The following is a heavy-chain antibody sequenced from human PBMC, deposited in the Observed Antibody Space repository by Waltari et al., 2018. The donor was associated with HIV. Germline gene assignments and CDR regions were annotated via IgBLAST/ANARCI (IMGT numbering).Heavy chain of an antibody. CDR3: ARDSLSIVVVVAAWYFDL. D-gene: IGHD2-15*01. CDR2: INPNSGGT. J-gene: IGHJ2*01. V-gene: IGHV1-2*06. CDR1: GYTFTGYY. Sequence: QVQLVQSGAEVKKPGASVKVSCKASGYTFTGYYMHWVRQAPGQGLEWMGRINPNSGGTNYAQKFQGRVTMTRDTSISTAYMELSRLRSDDTAVYYCARDSLSIVVVVAAWYFDLWGRGTLVTVSS.